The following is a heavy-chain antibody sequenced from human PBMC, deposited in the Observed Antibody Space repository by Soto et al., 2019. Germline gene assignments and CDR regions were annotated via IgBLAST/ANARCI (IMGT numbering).Heavy chain of an antibody. V-gene: IGHV1-46*01. CDR3: AREGGSAAVTGVLASGFDP. J-gene: IGHJ5*02. Sequence: QVQLVQSGAEVKKPGASVKVSCKASGYTFTSYYMHWVRQAPGQGLEWMGIINPSGGSTSYAQKFQGRVTMTRDTSTSTVYMELSSLRSEDTAVYYCAREGGSAAVTGVLASGFDPWGQGTLVTVSS. CDR1: GYTFTSYY. CDR2: INPSGGST. D-gene: IGHD6-13*01.